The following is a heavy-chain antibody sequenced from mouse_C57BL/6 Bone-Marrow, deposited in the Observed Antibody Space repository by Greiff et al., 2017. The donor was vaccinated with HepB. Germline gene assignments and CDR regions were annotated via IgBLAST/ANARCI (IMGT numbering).Heavy chain of an antibody. CDR1: GFTFSDYG. CDR3: ARREDYPWFAY. D-gene: IGHD2-4*01. CDR2: ISSGSSTI. Sequence: DVKLVESGGGLVKPGGSLKLSCAASGFTFSDYGMHWVRQAPEKGLEWVAYISSGSSTIYYADTVKGRFTISRDNAKNTLFLQMTSLRSEDTAMYYCARREDYPWFAYWGQGTLVTVSA. J-gene: IGHJ3*01. V-gene: IGHV5-17*01.